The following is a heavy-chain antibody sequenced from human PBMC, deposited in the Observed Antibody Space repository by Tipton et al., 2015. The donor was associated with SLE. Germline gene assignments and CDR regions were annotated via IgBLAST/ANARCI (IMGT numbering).Heavy chain of an antibody. CDR3: ARGGPSGSYYDGSTTFDY. CDR1: GGSISSYY. CDR2: IYYSGST. Sequence: TLSLTCTVSGGSISSYYWSWIRQPPGKGLEWIGYIYYSGSTNYNPSLKRRVTISVDTSKNQFSLKLSSVTAADTAVYYCARGGPSGSYYDGSTTFDYGGQGTLVTVSS. J-gene: IGHJ4*02. V-gene: IGHV4-59*01. D-gene: IGHD3-10*01.